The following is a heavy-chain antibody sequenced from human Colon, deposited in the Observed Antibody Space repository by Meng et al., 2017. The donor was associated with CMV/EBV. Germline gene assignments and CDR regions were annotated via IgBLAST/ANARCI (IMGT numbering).Heavy chain of an antibody. CDR1: GYTFSNYW. CDR3: ARQKYSCSSTTCPFDH. V-gene: IGHV5-51*01. J-gene: IGHJ4*02. CDR2: IQPGISDI. Sequence: GESLKISCEGSGYTFSNYWIGWVRQMPGKGLEWMGIIQPGISDIRYSPSFQDQVTISVDKSISAAYLQWSSLKATDTAMYYCARQKYSCSSTTCPFDHWGQGTLVTVSS. D-gene: IGHD2-2*01.